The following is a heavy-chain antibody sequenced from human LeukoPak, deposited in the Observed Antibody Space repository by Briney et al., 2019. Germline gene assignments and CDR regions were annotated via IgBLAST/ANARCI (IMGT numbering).Heavy chain of an antibody. J-gene: IGHJ6*04. CDR3: ARAGWRQWLVYYYYGMDV. CDR1: GFTFSSYW. D-gene: IGHD6-19*01. CDR2: INSDGSSK. V-gene: IGHV3-74*01. Sequence: HTGGSLRLSCAASGFTFSSYWMHWVRQAPGKGLVWVSRINSDGSSKSYADSVKGRFTISRDNAKNTLYLQMNSMRAEDTAVYYCARAGWRQWLVYYYYGMDVWGKGATVTVSS.